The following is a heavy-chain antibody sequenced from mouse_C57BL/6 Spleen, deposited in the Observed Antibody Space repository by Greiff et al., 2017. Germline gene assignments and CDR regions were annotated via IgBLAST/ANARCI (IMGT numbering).Heavy chain of an antibody. J-gene: IGHJ2*01. CDR2: IDPSDSDT. Sequence: QVQLQQPGAELVRPGSSVKLSCKASGYTFTSYWMHWVKQRPIQGLEWIGNIDPSDSDTHYNQKFKDKATLTVDKSSSTAYMQLSSLTSEDSAVYYCARDGLYYFDYWGEGTTLTVSS. CDR3: ARDGLYYFDY. D-gene: IGHD2-3*01. V-gene: IGHV1-52*01. CDR1: GYTFTSYW.